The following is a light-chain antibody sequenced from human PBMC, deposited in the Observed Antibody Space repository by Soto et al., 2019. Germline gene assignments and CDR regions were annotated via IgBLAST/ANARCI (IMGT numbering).Light chain of an antibody. J-gene: IGKJ5*01. V-gene: IGKV3-20*01. CDR1: QSVSSSY. Sequence: IVLTQSPGTLSLSPGERATLSCRASQSVSSSYLAWYQEKPGQAPRPLIYGASNRATGIPDRFSGSGSGTDFTLTISRLEPEDFAVYYCQQYSTSPPITFGQGTRLEIK. CDR3: QQYSTSPPIT. CDR2: GAS.